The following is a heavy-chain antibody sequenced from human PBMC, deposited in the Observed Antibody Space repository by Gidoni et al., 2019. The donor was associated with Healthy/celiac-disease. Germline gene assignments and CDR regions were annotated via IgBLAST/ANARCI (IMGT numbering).Heavy chain of an antibody. CDR2: ISYDGSNK. V-gene: IGHV3-30*18. CDR1: GFTFSSYG. D-gene: IGHD6-6*01. J-gene: IGHJ4*02. CDR3: AKDVIAARQTFGDY. Sequence: QVQLVESGGGVVQPGMSLRLSCAASGFTFSSYGMHWVRQDPGKGLEVVAVISYDGSNKYYADSVKGRFTISRDNSKNTLYLQMNSLRAEDTAVYYCAKDVIAARQTFGDYWGQGTLVTVSS.